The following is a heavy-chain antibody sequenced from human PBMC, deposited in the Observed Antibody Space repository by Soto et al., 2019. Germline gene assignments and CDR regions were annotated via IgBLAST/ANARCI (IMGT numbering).Heavy chain of an antibody. CDR2: ISGSGGST. CDR3: AKVDYDYVWGSPGDFDY. CDR1: GFTFSSYA. D-gene: IGHD3-16*01. J-gene: IGHJ4*02. V-gene: IGHV3-23*01. Sequence: EVQLLESGGGLVQPGGSLRLSCAASGFTFSSYAMSWVRQAPGKGLEWVSAISGSGGSTYYADSVKGRFTISRDNSKNTLYLQMNSLRAEDTAVYYCAKVDYDYVWGSPGDFDYWGQGTLVTVSS.